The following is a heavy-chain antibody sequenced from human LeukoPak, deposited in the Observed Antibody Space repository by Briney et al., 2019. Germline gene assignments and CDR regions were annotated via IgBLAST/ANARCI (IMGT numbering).Heavy chain of an antibody. V-gene: IGHV3-7*01. CDR2: INQDGTEK. Sequence: GGSLRLSCAASGFTFSSYVMHWVRQAPGKGLEWVANINQDGTEKYYVDSVKGRFTISRDNAKNSLYLQMNSLRAEDTAVYYCARDYDYDILTGYYKSGNVDYWGQGTLVTVSS. CDR1: GFTFSSYV. J-gene: IGHJ4*02. CDR3: ARDYDYDILTGYYKSGNVDY. D-gene: IGHD3-9*01.